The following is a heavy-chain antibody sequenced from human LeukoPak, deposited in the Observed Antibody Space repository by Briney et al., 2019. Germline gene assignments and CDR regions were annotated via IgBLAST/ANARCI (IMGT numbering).Heavy chain of an antibody. D-gene: IGHD3-22*01. J-gene: IGHJ6*02. CDR2: IIPIFGTA. CDR3: ARDLDYYDSSGYLHYYGMDV. CDR1: GGTFSSYA. V-gene: IGHV1-69*13. Sequence: SVKVSCKASGGTFSSYAISWVRQAPGQGPEWMGGIIPIFGTANYAQKFQGRVTITADESTSTAYMELSSLRSEDTAVYYCARDLDYYDSSGYLHYYGMDVWGQGTTVTVSS.